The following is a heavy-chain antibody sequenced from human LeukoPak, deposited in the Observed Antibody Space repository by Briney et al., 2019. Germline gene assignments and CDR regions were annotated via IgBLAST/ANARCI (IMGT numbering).Heavy chain of an antibody. V-gene: IGHV4-34*04. CDR1: DGSFSGYY. CDR3: ARGGYSRRDAFDI. CDR2: IYHSGTT. J-gene: IGHJ3*02. D-gene: IGHD5-18*01. Sequence: SETLSLTCAVYDGSFSGYYWSWIRQPPGKGLEWIGSIYHSGTTYNNPSLRSRDTISVDTSKNQFSLKLSSMTAADTAVYYCARGGYSRRDAFDIWGQGTMVTVSS.